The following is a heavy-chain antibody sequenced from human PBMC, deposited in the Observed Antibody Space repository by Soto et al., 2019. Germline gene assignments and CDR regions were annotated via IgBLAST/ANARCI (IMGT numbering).Heavy chain of an antibody. Sequence: GASVKVSCKASGYTFTSYGISWVRQAPGQGLEWMGWISAYNGNTNYAQKLQGRVTMTTDTSTSTAYMELRSLRSDDTAVYYCARDFGGYDFLSGYRYYYYFMDFCAKGTSVTVSS. D-gene: IGHD3-3*01. V-gene: IGHV1-18*01. J-gene: IGHJ6*03. CDR3: ARDFGGYDFLSGYRYYYYFMDF. CDR1: GYTFTSYG. CDR2: ISAYNGNT.